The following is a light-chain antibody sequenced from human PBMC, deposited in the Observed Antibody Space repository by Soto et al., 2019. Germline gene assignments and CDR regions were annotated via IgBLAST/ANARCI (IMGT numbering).Light chain of an antibody. Sequence: QSVLTQPPSASGTPGQRVTISCSGSSSNIGANPINWYQQLPGTAPKLLIYNNDQRPSGVPDRFYASKSGTSASLAISGLQSEDEADYYCEAWDDSLYGAVLGGGTQLTVL. CDR3: EAWDDSLYGAV. CDR2: NND. CDR1: SSNIGANP. J-gene: IGLJ2*01. V-gene: IGLV1-44*01.